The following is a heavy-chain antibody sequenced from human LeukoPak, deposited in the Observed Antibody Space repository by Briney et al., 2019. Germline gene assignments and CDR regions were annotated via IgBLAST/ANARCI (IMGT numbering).Heavy chain of an antibody. D-gene: IGHD5-18*01. CDR3: AEERDTAMVTIDY. CDR2: IRYDGSNK. CDR1: GFTFSSYG. J-gene: IGHJ4*02. V-gene: IGHV3-30*02. Sequence: GGSLRLSCAASGFTFSSYGMHWVRQAPGKGLEWVAFIRYDGSNKYYADSVKGRFTISRDNSKNTLYLQMNSLRAEDTAVYYCAEERDTAMVTIDYWGQGTLVTVSS.